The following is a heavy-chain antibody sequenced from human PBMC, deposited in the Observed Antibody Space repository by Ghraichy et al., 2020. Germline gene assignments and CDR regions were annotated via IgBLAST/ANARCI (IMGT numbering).Heavy chain of an antibody. CDR2: ITSSSRTK. J-gene: IGHJ6*02. Sequence: GGSLRLSCLGSGFSFSGYSMNWVRQSPGKGLEWVSYITSSSRTKSYADSVKGRFTISRDNAQNSLYLQMNSLRDEDTAVYYCARGSRMVRFYYYDGMDVWGQGTTVTVSS. V-gene: IGHV3-48*02. CDR3: ARGSRMVRFYYYDGMDV. D-gene: IGHD4-23*01. CDR1: GFSFSGYS.